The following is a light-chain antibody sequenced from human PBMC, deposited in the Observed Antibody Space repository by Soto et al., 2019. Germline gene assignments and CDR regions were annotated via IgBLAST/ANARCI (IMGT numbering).Light chain of an antibody. Sequence: DIQMTQSPSSLSASVGDRVTITCRASQSISNYLNWYKQKXGKAPKXXIYAASNLQSGVPSRFSGSGSGTDFTLTISSLKPEDFETYYCQQSYSTPITFGQGTRLEIK. J-gene: IGKJ5*01. CDR2: AAS. CDR3: QQSYSTPIT. V-gene: IGKV1-39*01. CDR1: QSISNY.